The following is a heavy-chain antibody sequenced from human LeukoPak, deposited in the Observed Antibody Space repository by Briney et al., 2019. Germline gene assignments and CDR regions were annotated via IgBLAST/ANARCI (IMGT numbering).Heavy chain of an antibody. D-gene: IGHD3-3*01. Sequence: ASVKVSCKASGYTFTSYDINWVRQATGQGLEWMGWMNPNSGNTGYAQKFQGRVTITRNTSISTAYMELSSPRSEDTAVYYCARGTVWSGYYLYFRYYYYMDVWGKGTTVTVSS. J-gene: IGHJ6*03. CDR2: MNPNSGNT. CDR1: GYTFTSYD. V-gene: IGHV1-8*03. CDR3: ARGTVWSGYYLYFRYYYYMDV.